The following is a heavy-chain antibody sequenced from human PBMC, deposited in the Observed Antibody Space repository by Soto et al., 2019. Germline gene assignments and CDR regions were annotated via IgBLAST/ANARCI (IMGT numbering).Heavy chain of an antibody. CDR3: ARGGIH. D-gene: IGHD3-16*01. CDR1: GYTFNSHE. Sequence: GGSLRLSCVASGYTFNSHEMNWVRQAPGKGLEWISSISGGGTTNYAESVKGRFTISRDNAHKSLFLEMKDLRVEDTAVYYCARGGIHWGQGTLVTVSS. J-gene: IGHJ4*02. CDR2: ISGGGTT. V-gene: IGHV3-48*03.